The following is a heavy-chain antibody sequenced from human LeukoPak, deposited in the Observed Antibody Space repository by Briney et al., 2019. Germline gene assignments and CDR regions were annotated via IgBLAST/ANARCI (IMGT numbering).Heavy chain of an antibody. V-gene: IGHV4-34*01. CDR2: INDSGST. D-gene: IGHD2-8*01. Sequence: SETLSLTCAVYGGSFSNYFWTWIRQAPGKGLERSGEINDSGSTNYNSSLESRVTISLGTSKNQFSLKLRSVTAADTAVYYSARGRYCANKRCYSSWRVFDHWGQGALVIVSS. CDR3: ARGRYCANKRCYSSWRVFDH. J-gene: IGHJ4*02. CDR1: GGSFSNYF.